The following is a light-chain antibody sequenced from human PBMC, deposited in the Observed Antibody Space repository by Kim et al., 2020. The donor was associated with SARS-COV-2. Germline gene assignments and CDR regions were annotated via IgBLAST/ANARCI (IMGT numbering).Light chain of an antibody. CDR3: QHYSRIPYT. V-gene: IGKV1-5*03. J-gene: IGKJ2*01. CDR2: LAS. Sequence: SATVVYTVTITCRASENIGTWLAWYQQKPGRAPSLLIYLASTLESRVPSRFSGTGSGTEFSLSITSLQPDDFATYYCQHYSRIPYTFGQGTKLEI. CDR1: ENIGTW.